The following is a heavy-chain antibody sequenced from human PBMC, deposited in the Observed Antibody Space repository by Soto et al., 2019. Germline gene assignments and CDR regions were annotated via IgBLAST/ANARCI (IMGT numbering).Heavy chain of an antibody. CDR3: ATGPGHLTSATYYYYGMDV. CDR2: IWYDGSNK. V-gene: IGHV3-33*01. D-gene: IGHD1-1*01. CDR1: GFTFSSYG. Sequence: QVQLVESGGGVVQPGRSLRLSCAASGFTFSSYGMHWVRQAPGKGLEWVAVIWYDGSNKYYADSVKGRFTISRDNSENTLYLQMNSLRAEDTAVYYCATGPGHLTSATYYYYGMDVWGQGTTVTVSS. J-gene: IGHJ6*02.